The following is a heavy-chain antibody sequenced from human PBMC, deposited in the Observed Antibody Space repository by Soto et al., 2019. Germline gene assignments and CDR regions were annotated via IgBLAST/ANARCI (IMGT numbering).Heavy chain of an antibody. CDR2: IKPDGSEK. V-gene: IGHV3-7*01. CDR1: EFTFSQHW. D-gene: IGHD4-17*01. J-gene: IGHJ4*02. Sequence: EVHLVESGGGLVQPGGSLRLSCAASEFTFSQHWMSWVRQALGKGLEWVADIKPDGSEKYYVDSVKGRFTISGDNAKNSVYLQMNSLRAEDTAVYYCARGHYGRDYWGQGTLVTVSS. CDR3: ARGHYGRDY.